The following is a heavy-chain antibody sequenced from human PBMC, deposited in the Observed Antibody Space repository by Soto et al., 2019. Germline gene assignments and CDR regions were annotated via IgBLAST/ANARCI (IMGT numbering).Heavy chain of an antibody. V-gene: IGHV4-4*02. CDR3: ARVGYCSGGSCYQPVDY. CDR1: GGSISSSNW. J-gene: IGHJ4*02. CDR2: IYHSGST. D-gene: IGHD2-15*01. Sequence: TSETLSLTCAVSGGSISSSNWWSWVRQPPGKGLEWIGEIYHSGSTNYNPSLKSRVTISVDTSKNQFSLKLSSVTAADTAVYYCARVGYCSGGSCYQPVDYWGQGTLVTVSS.